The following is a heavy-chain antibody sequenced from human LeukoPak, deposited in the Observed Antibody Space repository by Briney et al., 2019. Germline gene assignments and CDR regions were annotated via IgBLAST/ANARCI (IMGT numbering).Heavy chain of an antibody. D-gene: IGHD5-24*01. CDR2: IYYSGST. CDR1: GGSISSYY. J-gene: IGHJ4*02. Sequence: SETLSLTCTVSGGSISSYYWNWIRQPPGKGLEWIGYIYYSGSTNYNPSLKSRVTMSVDTSKNQFSLRLSSVTAADTAVYYCARWLQFFDYWGQGTLVTVSS. CDR3: ARWLQFFDY. V-gene: IGHV4-59*01.